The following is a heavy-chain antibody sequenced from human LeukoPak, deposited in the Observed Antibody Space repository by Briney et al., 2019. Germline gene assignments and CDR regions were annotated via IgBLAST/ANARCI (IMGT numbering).Heavy chain of an antibody. V-gene: IGHV3-49*04. D-gene: IGHD3-22*01. J-gene: IGHJ4*02. CDR1: GFTFSSFW. Sequence: GGSLRLSCGASGFTFSSFWMHWVRQAPGKGLEWVGFIRSKAYGGTTEYAASVKGRFTISRDDSKSIAYLQMNSLKTEDTAVYYCTRDPYYDSSGYYYWGQGTLVTVSS. CDR2: IRSKAYGGTT. CDR3: TRDPYYDSSGYYY.